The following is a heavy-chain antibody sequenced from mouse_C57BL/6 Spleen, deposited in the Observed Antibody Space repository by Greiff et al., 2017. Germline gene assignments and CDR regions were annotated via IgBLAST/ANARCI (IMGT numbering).Heavy chain of an antibody. V-gene: IGHV1-69*01. CDR1: GYTFTSYW. J-gene: IGHJ2*01. D-gene: IGHD1-1*01. CDR2: IDPSDSYT. Sequence: QVQLQQPGAELVMPGASVKLSCKASGYTFTSYWMHWVKQRPGQGLEWIGEIDPSDSYTNYNQKFKGKSTLTVDKSSSTAYMQLSSLTSEDSAVYYCARGHYGSDYGGQGTTLTVSS. CDR3: ARGHYGSDY.